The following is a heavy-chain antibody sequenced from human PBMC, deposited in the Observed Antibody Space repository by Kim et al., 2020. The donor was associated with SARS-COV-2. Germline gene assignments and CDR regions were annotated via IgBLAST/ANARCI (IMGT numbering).Heavy chain of an antibody. V-gene: IGHV1-2*06. J-gene: IGHJ6*02. CDR1: GYTFTGYY. CDR3: ERDSAGWLLVQNYYYGMDV. Sequence: ASVKVSCKASGYTFTGYYMHWVRQAPGQGLEWMGRINPNSGGTNYAQKFQGRVTMTRDTSISTAYMELSRQRSDDTAVYYCERDSAGWLLVQNYYYGMDVWGEGTTVTVS. D-gene: IGHD3-9*01. CDR2: INPNSGGT.